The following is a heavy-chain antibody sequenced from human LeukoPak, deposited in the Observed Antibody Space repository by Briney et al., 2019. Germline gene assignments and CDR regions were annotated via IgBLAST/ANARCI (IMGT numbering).Heavy chain of an antibody. Sequence: GSLRLSCADSGFTFSGYWMNWVRQAPGKGLEWIGEIYHSGSTNYNPSLKSRVTISVDKSKNQFSLKLSSVTAADTAVYYCARVGSSWYVSDYWGQGTLVTVSS. CDR2: IYHSGST. CDR3: ARVGSSWYVSDY. D-gene: IGHD6-13*01. J-gene: IGHJ4*02. V-gene: IGHV4-4*02. CDR1: GFTFSGYW.